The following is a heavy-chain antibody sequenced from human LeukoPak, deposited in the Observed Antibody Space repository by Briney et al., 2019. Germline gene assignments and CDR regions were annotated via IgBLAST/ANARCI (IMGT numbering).Heavy chain of an antibody. Sequence: GGSLRLSCAASGFSFSAYWMNWVRQPPGKGLEWVANIMRDGSEKYYVDSVKGRFTISRDNAKNSLYLQMNSLRAEDTAVYYCARDPSRGYSYGYADYWGQGSLVIVSS. CDR3: ARDPSRGYSYGYADY. D-gene: IGHD5-18*01. V-gene: IGHV3-7*01. CDR1: GFSFSAYW. J-gene: IGHJ4*02. CDR2: IMRDGSEK.